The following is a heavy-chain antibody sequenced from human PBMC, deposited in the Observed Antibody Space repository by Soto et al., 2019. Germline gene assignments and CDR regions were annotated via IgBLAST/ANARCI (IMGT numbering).Heavy chain of an antibody. V-gene: IGHV1-46*01. J-gene: IGHJ6*02. D-gene: IGHD2-8*02. CDR2: INPSGGST. CDR1: GYTFTSYY. Sequence: GASVKVSCKASGYTFTSYYMHWVRQAPGQGLEWMGIINPSGGSTSYAQKFQGRVTMTRDTSTSTVYMELSSLRSEDTAVYYCARGRVVHAPYYYYGMDVWGQGTTVTVSS. CDR3: ARGRVVHAPYYYYGMDV.